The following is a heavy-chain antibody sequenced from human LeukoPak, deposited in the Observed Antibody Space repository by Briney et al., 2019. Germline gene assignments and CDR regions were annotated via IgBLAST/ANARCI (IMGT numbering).Heavy chain of an antibody. D-gene: IGHD3-22*01. Sequence: GGSLRLSCAASGFTFSSYAMSWVRQAPGEGLEWVSAISGSGGSTYYADSVKGRFTISRDNSKNTLYLQMNSLRAEDTAVYYCAKETHYDSSGYYSGHPDYWGQGTLVTVSS. CDR3: AKETHYDSSGYYSGHPDY. CDR2: ISGSGGST. J-gene: IGHJ4*02. V-gene: IGHV3-23*01. CDR1: GFTFSSYA.